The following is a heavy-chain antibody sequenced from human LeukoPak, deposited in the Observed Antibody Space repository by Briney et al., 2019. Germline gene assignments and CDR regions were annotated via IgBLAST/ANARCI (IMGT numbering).Heavy chain of an antibody. V-gene: IGHV4-4*02. CDR1: GGSISSSDW. CDR2: INHNGRI. J-gene: IGHJ3*02. Sequence: SGTLSLTCAVSGGSISSSDWWSWVRQPPGKGLEWIGEINHNGRINYHPSLRSRVTISLDKSKNQFSLNLSSVTAADTAVYYCARYCGGDCYGAFDIWGQGTMVTVSS. CDR3: ARYCGGDCYGAFDI. D-gene: IGHD2-21*02.